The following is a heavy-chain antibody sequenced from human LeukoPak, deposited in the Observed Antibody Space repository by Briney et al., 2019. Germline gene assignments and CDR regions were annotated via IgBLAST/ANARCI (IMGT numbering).Heavy chain of an antibody. CDR3: ARTAVAGTVRSRKYNWFDP. CDR1: GGTFSSYA. V-gene: IGHV1-69*13. J-gene: IGHJ5*02. CDR2: IIPIFGTA. Sequence: SVKVSCKASGGTFSSYAISWVRQAPGQGLEWMGGIIPIFGTANYAQKFQGRVTITADESTSTAYMELSSLRSEDTAVYYCARTAVAGTVRSRKYNWFDPWGQGTLATVSS. D-gene: IGHD6-19*01.